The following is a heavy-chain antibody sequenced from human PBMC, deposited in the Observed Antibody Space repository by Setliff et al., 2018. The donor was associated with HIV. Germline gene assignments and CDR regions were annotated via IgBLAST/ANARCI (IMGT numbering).Heavy chain of an antibody. J-gene: IGHJ1*01. D-gene: IGHD2-21*02. CDR1: GGSINSDNYY. V-gene: IGHV4-39*01. CDR2: IYYSGTT. Sequence: SETLSLTCSVSGGSINSDNYYWGWIRQAPGKGLEWIGSIYYSGTTYYNPSLRGRVTISVDRSMNQFSLTLNSVTAADTATYYCASRGIVVVTMSMPDEFFVHWGHGTLVTVSS. CDR3: ASRGIVVVTMSMPDEFFVH.